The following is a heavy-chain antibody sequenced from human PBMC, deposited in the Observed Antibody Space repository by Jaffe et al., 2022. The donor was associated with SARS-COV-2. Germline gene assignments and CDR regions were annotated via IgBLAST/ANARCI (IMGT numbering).Heavy chain of an antibody. V-gene: IGHV3-11*01. Sequence: QVQLVESGGGLVKPGGSLRLSCAASGFTFSDYYMSWIRQAPGRGLEWVSYITSGSTIYYADSVKGRFTISRDNAKNSLYLQMNSLRAEDTAVYYCARASRGVDYWGQGTLVTVSS. CDR3: ARASRGVDY. J-gene: IGHJ4*02. CDR1: GFTFSDYY. D-gene: IGHD5-12*01. CDR2: ITSGSTI.